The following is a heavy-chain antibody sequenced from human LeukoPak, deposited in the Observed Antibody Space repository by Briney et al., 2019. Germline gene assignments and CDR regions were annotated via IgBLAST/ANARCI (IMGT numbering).Heavy chain of an antibody. CDR1: NGSMNSYY. D-gene: IGHD3-16*02. CDR2: IYNIQYP. Sequence: SETLSLTCTVANGSMNSYYWNWVRQSPGKGLEWIGRIYNIQYPEYNPSLKSRVSISVDTSKSQFSLNLTSVTAADTAVYYCARRVSLYAAFDIWGLGTLVTVSS. CDR3: ARRVSLYAAFDI. J-gene: IGHJ3*02. V-gene: IGHV4-4*09.